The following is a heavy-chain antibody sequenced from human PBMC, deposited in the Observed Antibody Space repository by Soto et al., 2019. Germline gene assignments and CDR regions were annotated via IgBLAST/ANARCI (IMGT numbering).Heavy chain of an antibody. CDR2: INDSGST. CDR3: ARGPPRGLDV. J-gene: IGHJ6*02. Sequence: PSETLSLTCAVYDGSFSGFYWSWIRQSPGKGLRWIGEINDSGSTNYNPSLKSRVTISVDTSRSQFSLRLSSVTAADTAVYYCARGPPRGLDVWGQGTTVTVSS. V-gene: IGHV4-34*01. CDR1: DGSFSGFY.